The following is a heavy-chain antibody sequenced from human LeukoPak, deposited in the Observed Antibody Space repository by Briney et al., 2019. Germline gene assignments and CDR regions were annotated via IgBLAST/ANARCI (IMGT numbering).Heavy chain of an antibody. CDR1: GGSISSYY. CDR2: IYTSGST. Sequence: SETLSLTCTVSGGSISSYYWSWIRQPAGKGLEWIGRIYTSGSTNYNPSLKSRVTMSVDTSKNQFSLRLISVTVADTGIYYCAQLEGRTAFQIWGHGTLVTVS. V-gene: IGHV4-4*07. D-gene: IGHD1-1*01. J-gene: IGHJ3*02. CDR3: AQLEGRTAFQI.